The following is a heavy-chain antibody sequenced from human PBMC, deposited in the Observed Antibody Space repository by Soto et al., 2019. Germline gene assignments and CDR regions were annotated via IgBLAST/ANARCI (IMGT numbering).Heavy chain of an antibody. Sequence: SETLSLTCAVSGGSISSSNWWSWVRRPPGKGLGWMGEIYHSGSTNYNPSLKSRVTISVDKSKNQFSLKLGSVTAADTAVYYCARDGWLRYCTNGVCHGDYYYYYGMDVWGQGTTATVSS. CDR2: IYHSGST. V-gene: IGHV4-4*02. D-gene: IGHD2-8*01. CDR1: GGSISSSNW. J-gene: IGHJ6*02. CDR3: ARDGWLRYCTNGVCHGDYYYYYGMDV.